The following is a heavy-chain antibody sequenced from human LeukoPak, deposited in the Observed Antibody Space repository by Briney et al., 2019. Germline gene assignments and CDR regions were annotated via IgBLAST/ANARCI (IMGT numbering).Heavy chain of an antibody. CDR1: GYTFTGYY. V-gene: IGHV1-2*02. D-gene: IGHD2-15*01. J-gene: IGHJ4*02. CDR3: AREEGQVPGPLVVAGTYYFDY. Sequence: GASVKVSCKASGYTFTGYYMHWVRQAPGQGLEWMGWINPNSGGTNYAQKFQGRVTMTSDTSTSTVFMELSSLRSEDTAVYYCAREEGQVPGPLVVAGTYYFDYWGQGTLVTVSS. CDR2: INPNSGGT.